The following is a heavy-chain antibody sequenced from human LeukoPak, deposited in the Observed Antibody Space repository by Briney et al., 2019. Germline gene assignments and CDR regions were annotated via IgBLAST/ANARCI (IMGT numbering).Heavy chain of an antibody. CDR3: ARVYCSSTSCYAYDY. CDR1: GGSFSGYY. V-gene: IGHV4-34*01. D-gene: IGHD2-2*01. CDR2: IKHSGST. J-gene: IGHJ4*02. Sequence: PSETLSLTCAVYGGSFSGYYWSCIRQPPGKGLEWIEEIKHSGSTNYNPSLKSRVTISVDTSKNQFSLKLSSVTAADTAVYYCARVYCSSTSCYAYDYWGQGTLVTVSS.